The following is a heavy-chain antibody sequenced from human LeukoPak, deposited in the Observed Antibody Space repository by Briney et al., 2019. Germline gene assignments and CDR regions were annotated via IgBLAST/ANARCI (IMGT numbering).Heavy chain of an antibody. CDR3: ARTTEGYCRSTSCYGFDYYYYMDV. CDR2: INHSGST. Sequence: SETLSLTCAVYGGSFSGYYWSWIRQPPGKGLEWIGEINHSGSTNYNPSLKSRVTISVDTSKNQFSLKLRSVTAADTAVYYCARTTEGYCRSTSCYGFDYYYYMDVWGKGTTVTISS. CDR1: GGSFSGYY. D-gene: IGHD2-2*01. J-gene: IGHJ6*03. V-gene: IGHV4-34*01.